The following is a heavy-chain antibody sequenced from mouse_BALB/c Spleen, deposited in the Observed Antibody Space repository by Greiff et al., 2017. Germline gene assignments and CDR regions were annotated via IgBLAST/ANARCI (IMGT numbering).Heavy chain of an antibody. V-gene: IGHV1-74*01. Sequence: VQLQQSGAELVRPGASVKLSCKASGYTFTSYWMNWVKQRPEQGLEWIGRIDPYDSETHYNQKFKDKAILTVDKSSSTAYMQLSSPTSEDSAVYYCAPTVVANGYAMDYWGQGTSVTVSS. D-gene: IGHD1-1*01. CDR3: APTVVANGYAMDY. CDR1: GYTFTSYW. CDR2: IDPYDSET. J-gene: IGHJ4*01.